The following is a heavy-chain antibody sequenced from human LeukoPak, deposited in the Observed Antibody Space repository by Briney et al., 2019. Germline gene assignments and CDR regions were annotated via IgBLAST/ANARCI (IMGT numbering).Heavy chain of an antibody. J-gene: IGHJ3*02. D-gene: IGHD4-17*01. CDR2: IYYSGST. CDR3: AVDYGDAFDI. CDR1: GGSISSYY. Sequence: SETLSLTCTVPGGSISSYYWSWIRQPPGKGLEWIGYIYYSGSTNYNPSLKSRVTISVDTSKNQFSLKLSSVTAADTAVYYCAVDYGDAFDIWGQGTMVTVSS. V-gene: IGHV4-59*08.